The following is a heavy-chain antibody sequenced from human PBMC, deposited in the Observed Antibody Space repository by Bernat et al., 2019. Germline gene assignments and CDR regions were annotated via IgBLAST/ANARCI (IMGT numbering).Heavy chain of an antibody. Sequence: QLQLQESGSGLVKPSQTLSLTCAVSGGSISSSNWWSWVRQPPGKGLEWIGEIYHSGSTNYNPSLKSRVTISVDKSKNQFSLKLSSVTAADTAVYYCARDRGYTPPESYFDYWGQGTLVTVSS. J-gene: IGHJ4*02. V-gene: IGHV4-4*02. CDR3: ARDRGYTPPESYFDY. CDR2: IYHSGST. D-gene: IGHD6-13*01. CDR1: GGSISSSNW.